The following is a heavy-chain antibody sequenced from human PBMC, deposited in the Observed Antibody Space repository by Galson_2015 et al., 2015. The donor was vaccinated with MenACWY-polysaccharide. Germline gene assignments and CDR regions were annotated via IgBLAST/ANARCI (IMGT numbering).Heavy chain of an antibody. J-gene: IGHJ4*02. Sequence: SLRLSCAASGFTFSSYAMNWVRQAPGKGLEWVALISSAGYKYYADSVKGRLTISRDNSKNTLFLQMSNLRAEDTAVYYCARDQESPGQTDSWGQATVVPVSS. CDR1: GFTFSSYA. D-gene: IGHD2-8*02. V-gene: IGHV3-23*01. CDR2: ISSAGYK. CDR3: ARDQESPGQTDS.